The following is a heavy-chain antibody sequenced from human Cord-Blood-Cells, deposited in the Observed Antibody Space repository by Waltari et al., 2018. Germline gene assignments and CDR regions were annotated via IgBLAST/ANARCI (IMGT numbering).Heavy chain of an antibody. J-gene: IGHJ4*02. V-gene: IGHV4-34*01. Sequence: QVQLQQWRAGLFKPSEPLSLTCAVYGGSFSGYSWSWFRQPPGKGLEWIGEIKHSGSTNYNPSLKSRVTISVDTSKSQFSLKLSSVTAADTAVYYCARAGADFWSGYYDYWGQGTLVTVSS. CDR1: GGSFSGYS. D-gene: IGHD3-3*01. CDR3: ARAGADFWSGYYDY. CDR2: IKHSGST.